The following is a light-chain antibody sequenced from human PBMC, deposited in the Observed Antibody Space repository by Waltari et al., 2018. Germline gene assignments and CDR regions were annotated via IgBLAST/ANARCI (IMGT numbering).Light chain of an antibody. CDR1: SSDVGNYKR. V-gene: IGLV2-23*02. CDR3: SSYAGSSKGV. Sequence: QSALTQPASVSGSPGQSITISCTGTSSDVGNYKRVSWYQQHPGKAPKLMIYAVSKRPSGGSDRFSGSKSCDMASLTISGLQPEDEAEYFCSSYAGSSKGVFGGGTKVTVL. J-gene: IGLJ2*01. CDR2: AVS.